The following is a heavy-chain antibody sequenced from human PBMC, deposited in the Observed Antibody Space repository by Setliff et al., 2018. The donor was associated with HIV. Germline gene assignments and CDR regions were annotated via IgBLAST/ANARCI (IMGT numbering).Heavy chain of an antibody. Sequence: RTLSLSCAASGFIFSSYAMDWVRQAPGKGLEWVAVISYDGSKKYYADPVKGRFTISRDNSKNTLYLQMNSLRAEDTAVYYCARENYDILTGYYDYWGQGALVTVS. V-gene: IGHV3-30*04. CDR3: ARENYDILTGYYDY. CDR1: GFIFSSYA. CDR2: ISYDGSKK. J-gene: IGHJ4*02. D-gene: IGHD3-9*01.